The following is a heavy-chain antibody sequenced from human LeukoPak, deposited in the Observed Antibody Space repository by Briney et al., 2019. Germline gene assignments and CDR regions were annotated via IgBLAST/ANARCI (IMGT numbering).Heavy chain of an antibody. D-gene: IGHD5-18*01. CDR1: GGSISSYY. J-gene: IGHJ6*03. CDR2: IYYSGST. V-gene: IGHV4-59*01. CDR3: ARYKGGYSYDPGPPYYYYYYMDV. Sequence: SETLSLTCTVSGGSISSYYWSWIRQPPGKGLEWIGYIYYSGSTNYNPSLKSRVTISVDTSKNQFSLKLSSVTAADTAVYYCARYKGGYSYDPGPPYYYYYYMDVWGKGTTVTVSS.